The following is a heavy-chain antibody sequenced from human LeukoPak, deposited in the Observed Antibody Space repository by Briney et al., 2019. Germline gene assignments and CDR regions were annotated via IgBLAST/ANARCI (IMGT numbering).Heavy chain of an antibody. Sequence: PGGSLRLSCAASGFTFSSYAMHWVRQAPGKGLEWVAVISYDGSNKYYADSVKGRFTISRDNSKNTLYLQMNSLRAEDTAVYYCAKRTGIGSVGDYFDYWGQGTLVTVSS. V-gene: IGHV3-30*04. CDR1: GFTFSSYA. J-gene: IGHJ4*02. CDR2: ISYDGSNK. D-gene: IGHD1-14*01. CDR3: AKRTGIGSVGDYFDY.